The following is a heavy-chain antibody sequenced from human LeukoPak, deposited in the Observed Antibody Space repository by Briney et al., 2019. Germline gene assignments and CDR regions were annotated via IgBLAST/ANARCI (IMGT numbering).Heavy chain of an antibody. CDR3: ARDHYYDSSGAVAFDI. CDR2: INPNSGGT. D-gene: IGHD3-22*01. J-gene: IGHJ3*02. CDR1: GYTFTGYY. V-gene: IGHV1-2*04. Sequence: ASVKVSCKASGYTFTGYYMYWVRQAPGQGLEWMGWINPNSGGTDYAQKFQGWVTMTRDTSISTAYMELSRLRSDDTAVYYCARDHYYDSSGAVAFDIWGQGTMVTVSS.